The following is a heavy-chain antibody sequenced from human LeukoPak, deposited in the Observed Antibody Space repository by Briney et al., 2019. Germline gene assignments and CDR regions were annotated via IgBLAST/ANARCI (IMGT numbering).Heavy chain of an antibody. V-gene: IGHV3-48*02. CDR1: GFTFSGYW. CDR3: AREGPGDWTYGYD. CDR2: ISSSGSTI. D-gene: IGHD5-18*01. Sequence: PGGSLRLSCAASGFTFSGYWMSWVRQAPGKGLEWVSYISSSGSTIYYADSVKGRFTISRDNAKNSLYLQMNSLRDEDTALYYCAREGPGDWTYGYDWGQGTLVTVSS. J-gene: IGHJ4*02.